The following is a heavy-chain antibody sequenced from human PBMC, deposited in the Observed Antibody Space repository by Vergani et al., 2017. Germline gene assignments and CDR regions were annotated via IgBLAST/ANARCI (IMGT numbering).Heavy chain of an antibody. D-gene: IGHD6-25*01. V-gene: IGHV4-38-2*02. J-gene: IGHJ2*01. CDR3: ARARLWYFDL. Sequence: QVQLQESGPGLVKPSETLSLTCTVSGYSISSGYYWGWIRQPPGKGLEWIGSIYHSGSTYYNPSLKSRVTISVDTSKNQFSLKLSSVTAADTAVYYCARARLWYFDLWGRGTLVTVSS. CDR2: IYHSGST. CDR1: GYSISSGYY.